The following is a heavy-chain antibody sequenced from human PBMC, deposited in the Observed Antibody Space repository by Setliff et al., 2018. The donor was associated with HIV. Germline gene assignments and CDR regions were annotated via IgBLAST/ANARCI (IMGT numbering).Heavy chain of an antibody. CDR1: GGSISSGSYY. V-gene: IGHV4-39*07. J-gene: IGHJ4*02. Sequence: PSETLSLTCTVSGGSISSGSYYWGWIRQPPGKGLEWIGSLYYSGSTYNNPPLKSRLTISVDTSKNQFSLKLSSVTAADTAVYYCAREGDIGVVRGVIYFDYWGQGTLVTVSS. CDR3: AREGDIGVVRGVIYFDY. D-gene: IGHD3-10*01. CDR2: LYYSGST.